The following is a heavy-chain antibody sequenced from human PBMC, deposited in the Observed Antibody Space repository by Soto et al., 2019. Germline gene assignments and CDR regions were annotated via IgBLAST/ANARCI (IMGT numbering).Heavy chain of an antibody. V-gene: IGHV3-30-3*01. D-gene: IGHD3-3*01. Sequence: QVQLVESGGRVVQPGRSLRLSCAASGFIFNRYAIHWVRQTPGKGLEWVAVISKDGSVQYYADSVRGRFIISRDKSKDKVYLEMNSLRAEDTAVFYCARSRSGAVPDSFGYWGQGTLVTVSS. CDR1: GFIFNRYA. J-gene: IGHJ4*02. CDR2: ISKDGSVQ. CDR3: ARSRSGAVPDSFGY.